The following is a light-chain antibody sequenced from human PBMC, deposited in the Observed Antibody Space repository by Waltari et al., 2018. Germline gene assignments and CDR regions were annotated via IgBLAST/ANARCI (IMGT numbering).Light chain of an antibody. CDR1: NSDAKY. J-gene: IGLJ2*01. Sequence: SYDLTQPPSVSVSPGQTATITCSGDNSDAKYVCWYQRRPGQSPLLVIFQDFKRPSGVPERFSVTNSGQTATLTISGTKAIDEADYYCQALDSSRNAVIFGGGTKLTVL. V-gene: IGLV3-1*01. CDR2: QDF. CDR3: QALDSSRNAVI.